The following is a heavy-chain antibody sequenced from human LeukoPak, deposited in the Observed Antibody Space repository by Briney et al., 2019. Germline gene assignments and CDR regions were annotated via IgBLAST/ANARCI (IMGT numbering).Heavy chain of an antibody. CDR1: GFTFNNFA. CDR3: ARAPHAFDI. CDR2: ISWNSGSI. V-gene: IGHV3-9*01. Sequence: GGSLRLSCAASGFTFNNFAMHWVRQAPGKGLEWVSGISWNSGSIGYADSVRGRFTISRDNAKNSLYLQMNSLRAEDTALYFCARAPHAFDIWGQGTMVTDSS. J-gene: IGHJ3*02.